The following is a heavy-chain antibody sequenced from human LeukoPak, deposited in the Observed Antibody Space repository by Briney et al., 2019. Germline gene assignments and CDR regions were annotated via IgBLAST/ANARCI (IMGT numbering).Heavy chain of an antibody. D-gene: IGHD3-3*02. CDR2: ISSTSAYI. Sequence: GGSLRLSCAGSGFALKSYSLSWVRQAPGKGLEWVSSISSTSAYIYYADSVKGRFTISRDNAKNSLYLQMNSLRAEDTAVYYCARVEVSMAYYYYMDVWGKGTTVTVSS. J-gene: IGHJ6*03. CDR1: GFALKSYS. V-gene: IGHV3-21*01. CDR3: ARVEVSMAYYYYMDV.